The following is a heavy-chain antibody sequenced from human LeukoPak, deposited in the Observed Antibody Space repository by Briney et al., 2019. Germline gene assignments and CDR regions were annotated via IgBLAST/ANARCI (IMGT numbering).Heavy chain of an antibody. CDR2: ISGSGYST. Sequence: GGSLRLSCVTSGFTFNNYAMTWVRQAPGKGLEWVSAISGSGYSTYYADSVKGRFTISRDNSKNTLYLQMNSLRAEDTALYFCAQWSRYFDYWGQGTLVTVSS. D-gene: IGHD1-26*01. V-gene: IGHV3-23*01. CDR1: GFTFNNYA. J-gene: IGHJ4*02. CDR3: AQWSRYFDY.